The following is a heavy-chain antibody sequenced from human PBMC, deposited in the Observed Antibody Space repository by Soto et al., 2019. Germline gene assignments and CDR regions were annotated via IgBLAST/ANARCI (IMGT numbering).Heavy chain of an antibody. Sequence: SVKVSCKASGGTFSSYAISWVRQAPGQGLEWMGGIIPIFGTANYAQKFQGRVTITADESTSTAYMELSSLRSEDTAVYYCAKAYCGGDCYSPGPLDYWGQGTLVTVSS. V-gene: IGHV1-69*13. CDR3: AKAYCGGDCYSPGPLDY. CDR1: GGTFSSYA. CDR2: IIPIFGTA. D-gene: IGHD2-21*02. J-gene: IGHJ4*02.